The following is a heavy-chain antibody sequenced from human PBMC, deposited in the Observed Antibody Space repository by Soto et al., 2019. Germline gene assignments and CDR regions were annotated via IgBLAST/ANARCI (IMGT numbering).Heavy chain of an antibody. J-gene: IGHJ6*02. V-gene: IGHV3-23*01. Sequence: GGSLRLSCAASGFTFSSYAMSWVRQAPGKGLEWVSAISGSGGSTYYADSVKGRFTISRDNSKNTLYLQMNSLGAEDTAVYYCANGRLVPYTVTTVIGGMDVWGQGTTVTVSS. CDR1: GFTFSSYA. D-gene: IGHD4-17*01. CDR3: ANGRLVPYTVTTVIGGMDV. CDR2: ISGSGGST.